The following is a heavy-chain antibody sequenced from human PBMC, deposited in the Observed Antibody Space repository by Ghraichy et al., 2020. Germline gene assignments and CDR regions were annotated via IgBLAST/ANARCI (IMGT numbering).Heavy chain of an antibody. CDR1: GGSISSYY. CDR2: IYYSGST. D-gene: IGHD1-1*01. CDR3: ARVRPTYYYYYYYMDV. J-gene: IGHJ6*03. V-gene: IGHV4-59*01. Sequence: SETLSLTCTVSGGSISSYYWSWIRQPPGKGLEWIGYIYYSGSTNYNPSLKSRVTISVDTSKNQFSLKLSSVTAADTAVYYCARVRPTYYYYYYYMDVWGKGTTVTVSS.